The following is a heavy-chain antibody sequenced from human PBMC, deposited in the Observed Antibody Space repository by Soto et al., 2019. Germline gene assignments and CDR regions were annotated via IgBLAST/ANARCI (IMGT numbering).Heavy chain of an antibody. CDR3: AHSMYSRSSCDY. Sequence: SGPTLVNPTRPLTLTCTLSEFSLTPNDVGVGWIRQPPGRALEWLALIYWDDDTSYRPSLQSRITVAQDTYKNQVVLTMTNLAPVDPATYYCAHSMYSRSSCDYWGQGALGTV. D-gene: IGHD6-6*01. J-gene: IGHJ4*02. CDR1: EFSLTPNDVG. CDR2: IYWDDDT. V-gene: IGHV2-5*02.